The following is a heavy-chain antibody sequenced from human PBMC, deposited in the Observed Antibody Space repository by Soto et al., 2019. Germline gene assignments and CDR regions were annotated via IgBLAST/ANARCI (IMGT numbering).Heavy chain of an antibody. CDR1: GGTFSSYA. V-gene: IGHV1-69*12. D-gene: IGHD2-15*01. Sequence: QVQLVQSGVEVKKPGSSVKVSCKASGGTFSSYAISWVRQAPGQGLEWMGGIIPIFGTANYAQKFQGRVTITADESTSTAYMELSSLRSEDTAVYYCARDRSSVVVAATDFDYWGQGTLVTVSS. CDR3: ARDRSSVVVAATDFDY. J-gene: IGHJ4*02. CDR2: IIPIFGTA.